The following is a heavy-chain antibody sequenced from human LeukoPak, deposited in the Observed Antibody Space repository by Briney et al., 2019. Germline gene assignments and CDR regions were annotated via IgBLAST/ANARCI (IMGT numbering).Heavy chain of an antibody. V-gene: IGHV3-30*18. CDR3: AKDPGGPRYAFDI. CDR2: ISYDGSNK. CDR1: GFTFDDYA. J-gene: IGHJ3*02. Sequence: GGSLRLSCAASGFTFDDYAMHWVRQAPGKGLEWVAVISYDGSNKYYADSVKGRFTISRDNSKNTLYLQMNSLRAEDTAVYYCAKDPGGPRYAFDIWGQGTMVTVSS. D-gene: IGHD2-15*01.